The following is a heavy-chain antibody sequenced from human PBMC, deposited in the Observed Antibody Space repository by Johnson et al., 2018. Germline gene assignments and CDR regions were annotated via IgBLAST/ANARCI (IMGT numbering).Heavy chain of an antibody. Sequence: VQLVETGGGVVQPGRSLRLSCAASGFTFSNYSMHWVRQAPGKGLEWVAVISYDGSNKYYGDSVKGRFTISRDNSKNTLYLQMNSLRVEDTAVDYCARDPWQNGRMDVWGQGTTVTVSS. V-gene: IGHV3-30-3*01. CDR2: ISYDGSNK. CDR1: GFTFSNYS. J-gene: IGHJ6*02. CDR3: ARDPWQNGRMDV. D-gene: IGHD2-8*01.